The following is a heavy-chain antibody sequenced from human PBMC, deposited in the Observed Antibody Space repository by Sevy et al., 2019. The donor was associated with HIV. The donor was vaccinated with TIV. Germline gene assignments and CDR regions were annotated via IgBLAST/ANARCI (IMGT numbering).Heavy chain of an antibody. V-gene: IGHV3-7*01. Sequence: GGSLRLACGAAGFTFSTYWMSWVRQAPGEGLEWVANIKQDGSQKYYMDSVKGRFTISKDNAKNSLYRQMSSLRAEDTAVYYRAREFDGGFDSWGQGTLVTVSS. D-gene: IGHD3-9*01. J-gene: IGHJ4*02. CDR3: AREFDGGFDS. CDR2: IKQDGSQK. CDR1: GFTFSTYW.